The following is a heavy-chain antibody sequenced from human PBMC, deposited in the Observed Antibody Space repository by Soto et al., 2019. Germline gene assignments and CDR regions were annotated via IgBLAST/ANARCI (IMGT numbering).Heavy chain of an antibody. J-gene: IGHJ4*02. CDR2: ISGSGGST. V-gene: IGHV3-23*01. D-gene: IGHD2-15*01. Sequence: EVQLLESGGGLVQPGGSLRLSCAASGFTFSSYAMSWVRQAPGKGLEWVSAISGSGGSTYYADSVKGRFTISRDNSKNTLYLKMNSLRAEDTAVYYCAKFYSYCSGGSCFYRTFDYWGQGTLVTVSS. CDR3: AKFYSYCSGGSCFYRTFDY. CDR1: GFTFSSYA.